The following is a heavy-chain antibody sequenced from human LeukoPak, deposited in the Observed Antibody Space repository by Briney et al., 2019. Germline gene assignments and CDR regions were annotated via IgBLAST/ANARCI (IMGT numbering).Heavy chain of an antibody. J-gene: IGHJ3*01. CDR3: AREYYYDSSASGSN. Sequence: PGGSLRLSCAASGFTFSSYWMSWVRQAPGKGLEWVANIKQDGSEKYYVDSVKGRFTVSRDNAKNSLYLQMNSLRAEGTAVYYCAREYYYDSSASGSNWGQGTMVTVSS. CDR1: GFTFSSYW. CDR2: IKQDGSEK. D-gene: IGHD3-22*01. V-gene: IGHV3-7*01.